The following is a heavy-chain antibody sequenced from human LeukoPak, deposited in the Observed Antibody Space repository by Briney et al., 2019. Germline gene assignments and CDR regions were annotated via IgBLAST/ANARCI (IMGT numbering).Heavy chain of an antibody. D-gene: IGHD6-19*01. J-gene: IGHJ4*02. Sequence: GGSLRLSCAASGFTFSSYAMRWARQAPGKGLECVSSITGSSGYTYYADSVKGRFTISRDNSKNTLYLQMNSLRVEDTAVYYCAKRLSGWYYTDYWGQGPLVTVSS. CDR1: GFTFSSYA. CDR2: ITGSSGYT. CDR3: AKRLSGWYYTDY. V-gene: IGHV3-23*01.